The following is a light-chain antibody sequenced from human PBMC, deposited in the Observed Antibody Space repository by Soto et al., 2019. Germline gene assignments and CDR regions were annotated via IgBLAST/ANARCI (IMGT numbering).Light chain of an antibody. Sequence: AIRMTQSPSSFSASTGDRVTITCRASQGISSYLAWYQQKPGKAPKLLIYAASTLQSGVPSRFSGSGSGTDFTLTISCLQSEDFATYYCQQYYSYPMVTFGQGTRLE. J-gene: IGKJ5*01. CDR3: QQYYSYPMVT. CDR2: AAS. V-gene: IGKV1-8*01. CDR1: QGISSY.